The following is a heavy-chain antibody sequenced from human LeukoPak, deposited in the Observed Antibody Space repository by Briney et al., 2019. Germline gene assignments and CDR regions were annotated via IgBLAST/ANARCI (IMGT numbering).Heavy chain of an antibody. D-gene: IGHD2-15*01. Sequence: ASVKVSCKASGYTFTSYGISWVRQAPGQGLEWMGWISAYNGNTNYAQKLQGRVTITADKSTSTAYMELSSLRSEDTAVYYCARGYCSGGSCYYDYWGQGTLVTVSS. CDR1: GYTFTSYG. V-gene: IGHV1-18*01. CDR2: ISAYNGNT. J-gene: IGHJ4*02. CDR3: ARGYCSGGSCYYDY.